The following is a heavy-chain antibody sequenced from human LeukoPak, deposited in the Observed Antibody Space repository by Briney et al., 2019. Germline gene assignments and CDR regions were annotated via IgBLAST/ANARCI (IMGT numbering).Heavy chain of an antibody. D-gene: IGHD3-16*02. CDR2: ISAYNGNT. Sequence: ASVKVSCKASGYTFTRYGISWVRQAPGQGLEWMGWISAYNGNTKDAQKLQGRVTMTTDTSTSTAYMELRSLRSDDTAVYYCARVGYVWGSYRPDDAFDIWGQGTMVTVSS. CDR1: GYTFTRYG. J-gene: IGHJ3*02. CDR3: ARVGYVWGSYRPDDAFDI. V-gene: IGHV1-18*01.